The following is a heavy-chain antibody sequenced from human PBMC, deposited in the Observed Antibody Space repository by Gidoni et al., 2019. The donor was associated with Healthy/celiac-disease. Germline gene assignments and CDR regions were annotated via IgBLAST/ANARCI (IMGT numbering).Heavy chain of an antibody. J-gene: IGHJ4*02. Sequence: EVQLLESGGGLVQAGGSLRLSFAAYGFSFSTSAMSWVRQAPGKGLEWVSAISDRGGSPYYADSVKGRFTISRDNSKNTLYLQMNSLRAEDTAVYDCAKTDSQTRGYCSGGSCYSFDYWGQGTLVTVSS. D-gene: IGHD2-15*01. CDR1: GFSFSTSA. CDR2: ISDRGGSP. CDR3: AKTDSQTRGYCSGGSCYSFDY. V-gene: IGHV3-23*01.